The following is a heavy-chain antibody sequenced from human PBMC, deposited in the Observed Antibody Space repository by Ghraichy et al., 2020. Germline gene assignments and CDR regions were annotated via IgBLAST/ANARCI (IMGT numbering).Heavy chain of an antibody. J-gene: IGHJ4*02. V-gene: IGHV4-39*01. CDR2: IYYSGST. D-gene: IGHD3-22*01. CDR3: ARPDYYDSSGYYSPFGY. Sequence: SQTLSLTCTVSGGSISSSSYYWGWIRQPPGKGLEWIGSIYYSGSTYYNPSLKSRVTISVDTSKNQFSLKLSSVTAADTAVYYCARPDYYDSSGYYSPFGYWGQGTLVTVSS. CDR1: GGSISSSSYY.